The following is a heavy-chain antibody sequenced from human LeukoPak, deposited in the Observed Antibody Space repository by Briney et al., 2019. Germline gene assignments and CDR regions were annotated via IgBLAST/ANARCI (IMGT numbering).Heavy chain of an antibody. CDR3: AREGDYYDSSGYRNFDY. J-gene: IGHJ4*02. D-gene: IGHD3-22*01. V-gene: IGHV4-4*07. CDR1: GGSLSSYY. Sequence: SETLSLTCTVSGGSLSSYYWSWIRQPAGKGLEWIGRIYTSGSTNYNPSLKSRVTMSVDTSKNQFSLKLSSVTAADTAVYYCAREGDYYDSSGYRNFDYWGQGTLVTVSS. CDR2: IYTSGST.